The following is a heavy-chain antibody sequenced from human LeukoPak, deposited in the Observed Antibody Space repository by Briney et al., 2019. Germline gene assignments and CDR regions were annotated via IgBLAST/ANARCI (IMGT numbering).Heavy chain of an antibody. CDR1: GFTFRTFW. J-gene: IGHJ2*01. V-gene: IGHV3-23*01. CDR3: AKRGNDNGYSSGWYLGPPYFDL. Sequence: QPGGSLRLSCAASGFTFRTFWMTWVRQAPGKGLEWVSAFSGSGGSTYYADSVKGRFTISRDNSKNTPYLQMNSLRAEDTAVYYCAKRGNDNGYSSGWYLGPPYFDLWGRGTLVTVSS. D-gene: IGHD6-19*01. CDR2: FSGSGGST.